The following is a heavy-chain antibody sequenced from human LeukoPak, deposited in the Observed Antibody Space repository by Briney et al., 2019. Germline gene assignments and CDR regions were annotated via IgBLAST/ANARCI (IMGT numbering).Heavy chain of an antibody. CDR1: GFTYSSYA. CDR2: ISGSGSST. V-gene: IGHV3-23*01. CDR3: AKVPGGYVYYYYYYMDV. J-gene: IGHJ6*03. D-gene: IGHD5-12*01. Sequence: GGSLRLSCAASGFTYSSYAMSWVRQAPGKGLEWVSAISGSGSSTYYADSVKVRFTIARDNTKNTLYLQRNSLRAEDTAVYYCAKVPGGYVYYYYYYMDVWGKGTTVTVSS.